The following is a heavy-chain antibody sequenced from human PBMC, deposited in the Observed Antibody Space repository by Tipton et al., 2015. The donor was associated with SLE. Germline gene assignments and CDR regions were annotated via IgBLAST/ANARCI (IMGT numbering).Heavy chain of an antibody. V-gene: IGHV3-21*01. CDR1: GFTFSHYR. CDR3: AGQLVLDYYGMDV. D-gene: IGHD6-6*01. J-gene: IGHJ6*02. Sequence: SLRLSCAASGFTFSHYRLAWVRQAPGKGLEWISSISSSSNFIYYADSLKGRFTISRDNSKNTLYLQMNSLRAEDTAVYYCAGQLVLDYYGMDVWDQGTTVTVSS. CDR2: ISSSSNFI.